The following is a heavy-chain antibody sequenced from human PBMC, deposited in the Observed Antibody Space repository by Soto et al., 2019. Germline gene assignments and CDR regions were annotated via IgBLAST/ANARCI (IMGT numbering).Heavy chain of an antibody. CDR2: ISSSSSYI. D-gene: IGHD3-3*01. CDR3: GLLFGVVIPRGMDV. V-gene: IGHV3-21*01. J-gene: IGHJ6*02. Sequence: GGSLRLSCAASGFTFSSYSMNWVRQAPGKGLEWVSSISSSSSYIYYADSVKGRFTISRDNAKNSLYLQMNSLRAEDTAVYYCGLLFGVVIPRGMDVWGQGTTVTVSS. CDR1: GFTFSSYS.